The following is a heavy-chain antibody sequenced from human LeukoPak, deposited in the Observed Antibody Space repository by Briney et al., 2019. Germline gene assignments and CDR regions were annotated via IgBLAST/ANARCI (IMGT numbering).Heavy chain of an antibody. D-gene: IGHD2-15*01. V-gene: IGHV4-4*07. CDR1: GGSISSYY. CDR3: ARDSRYCTGGSCYSNGMDV. J-gene: IGHJ6*02. Sequence: ASETLSLTCTVSGGSISSYYWSWIRQPAGKGLEWIGRIYTSGSTNYNPSLKSRVTISVDTSKTHFSLKLSSVTAADTAVYYCARDSRYCTGGSCYSNGMDVWGRGTTVTVSS. CDR2: IYTSGST.